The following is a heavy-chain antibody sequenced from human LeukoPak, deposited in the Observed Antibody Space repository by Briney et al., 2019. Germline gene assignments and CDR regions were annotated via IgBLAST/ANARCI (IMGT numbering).Heavy chain of an antibody. CDR1: GFTFSSYW. J-gene: IGHJ4*02. CDR2: IKTDGSIT. Sequence: GGSLRLSCAAPGFTFSSYWMCWVRQDPGKGLAWVSCIKTDGSITAYAGSVKGRFTISRDNAKNTLYLQMNSLRAEDTAVYYCARGRPRYFDLWGQGTLVTVSS. D-gene: IGHD3-9*01. V-gene: IGHV3-74*01. CDR3: ARGRPRYFDL.